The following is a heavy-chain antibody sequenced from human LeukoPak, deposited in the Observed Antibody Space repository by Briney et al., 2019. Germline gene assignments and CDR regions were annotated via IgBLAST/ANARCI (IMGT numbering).Heavy chain of an antibody. J-gene: IGHJ6*03. D-gene: IGHD1-7*01. CDR2: IREDGSNK. CDR1: GFTFSSYG. V-gene: IGHV3-30*02. CDR3: ARDRRLDLLGGYYYYYMDV. Sequence: GGSLRLSCAASGFTFSSYGMHWVRQAPGEGLEWVSFIREDGSNKYYADSGEGRFTIARYNAKDKVYLQMNSLRAEETAEYYCARDRRLDLLGGYYYYYMDVWGKGTTVTVSS.